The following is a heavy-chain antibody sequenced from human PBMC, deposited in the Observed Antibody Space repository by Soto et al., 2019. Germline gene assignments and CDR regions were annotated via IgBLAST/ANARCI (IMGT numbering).Heavy chain of an antibody. CDR3: AKDLPGELRYFDWWPPYFDY. J-gene: IGHJ4*02. V-gene: IGHV3-23*01. Sequence: PGGSLRLSCAASGFTFSSDARSWFRQAPGKGLEWVSAISGSGGSTYYADSVKGRFTISRDNSKNTLYLQMNSLRAEDTAVYYCAKDLPGELRYFDWWPPYFDYWGQGTLVTVSS. CDR2: ISGSGGST. CDR1: GFTFSSDA. D-gene: IGHD3-9*01.